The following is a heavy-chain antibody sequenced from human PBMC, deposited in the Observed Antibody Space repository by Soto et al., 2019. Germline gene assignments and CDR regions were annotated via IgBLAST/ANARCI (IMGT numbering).Heavy chain of an antibody. CDR2: IYWDDDK. Sequence: QITLKESGPTVVEPTQTLTLTCTFSGFSLITTGSGVAWIRQPPGKALEWLALIYWDDDKRYSPSLKSRLTITKDTSKNQVVLTMTNMDPVDTGTYFCVHLRPAVTTFGMDVWGQGTAVTVSS. CDR1: GFSLITTGSG. D-gene: IGHD4-17*01. J-gene: IGHJ6*02. CDR3: VHLRPAVTTFGMDV. V-gene: IGHV2-5*02.